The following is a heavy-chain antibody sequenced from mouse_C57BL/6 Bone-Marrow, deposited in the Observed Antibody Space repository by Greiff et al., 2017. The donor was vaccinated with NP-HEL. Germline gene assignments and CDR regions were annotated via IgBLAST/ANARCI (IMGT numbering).Heavy chain of an antibody. J-gene: IGHJ2*01. Sequence: EVKLQESGPGLVKPSQSLSLTCSVTGYSITSGYYWNWIRQFPGNKLEWMGYISYDGSNNYNPSLKNRISITRDTSKNQFFLKLNSVTTEDTATYYCARGEPNDYWGQGTTLTVSS. CDR3: ARGEPNDY. V-gene: IGHV3-6*01. CDR2: ISYDGSN. CDR1: GYSITSGYY.